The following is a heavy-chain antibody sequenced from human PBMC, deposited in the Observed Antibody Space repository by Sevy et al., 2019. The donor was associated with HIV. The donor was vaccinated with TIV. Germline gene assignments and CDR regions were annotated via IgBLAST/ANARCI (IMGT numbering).Heavy chain of an antibody. V-gene: IGHV3-7*01. D-gene: IGHD3-16*01. J-gene: IGHJ4*02. CDR2: IKKDGSEK. CDR3: VRAIGGVEDHY. Sequence: GGSLRLSCVDSGFTFSRSWMSWVRQAPGKGLEWVANIKKDGSEKNCVDSVKGRFTISRDYVRKTQYLQMNSLRAEDTAVYYCVRAIGGVEDHYWGQGTLVTVSS. CDR1: GFTFSRSW.